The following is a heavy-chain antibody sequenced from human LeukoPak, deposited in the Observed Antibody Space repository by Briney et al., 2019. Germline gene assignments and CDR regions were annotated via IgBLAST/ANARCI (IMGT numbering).Heavy chain of an antibody. CDR2: ISGSGGST. J-gene: IGHJ3*02. CDR3: AGAPEVVVAATTPAAFDI. Sequence: GGSLRLSCAASGFTFSSYAMSWVRQAPGKGLEWVSAISGSGGSTYYADSVKGRFTISRDNSKNTLYLQMNSLRAEDTAVYYCAGAPEVVVAATTPAAFDIWGQGTMVTVSS. CDR1: GFTFSSYA. D-gene: IGHD2-15*01. V-gene: IGHV3-23*01.